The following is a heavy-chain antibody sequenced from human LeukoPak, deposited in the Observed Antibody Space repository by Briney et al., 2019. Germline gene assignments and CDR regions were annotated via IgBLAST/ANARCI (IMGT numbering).Heavy chain of an antibody. CDR2: IKQDGSEK. CDR1: GFTFSSYW. J-gene: IGHJ4*02. Sequence: PGGSLRLSCAASGFTFSSYWMSWVRQAPGKGLEWVANIKQDGSEKYYVDSVKGRFTISRDNAKNSLYLQMNSLRAEDTAVYYRARAHHRRVYDYDWGSYPYWGQGTLVTVSS. D-gene: IGHD3-16*02. V-gene: IGHV3-7*01. CDR3: ARAHHRRVYDYDWGSYPY.